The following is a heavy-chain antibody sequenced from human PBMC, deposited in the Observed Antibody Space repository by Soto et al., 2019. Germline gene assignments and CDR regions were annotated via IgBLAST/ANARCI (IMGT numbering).Heavy chain of an antibody. CDR1: GGSISSYY. J-gene: IGHJ4*02. CDR2: IYYSGST. Sequence: PSETLSLTCTVSGGSISSYYWSWIRQPPGKGLEWIGYIYYSGSTNYNPSLKSRVTISVDTSKNQFSLQLSSVTAADTAVYYCARRRVRGGGDFDYWAQGTVVTVSA. CDR3: ARRRVRGGGDFDY. V-gene: IGHV4-59*08. D-gene: IGHD2-21*01.